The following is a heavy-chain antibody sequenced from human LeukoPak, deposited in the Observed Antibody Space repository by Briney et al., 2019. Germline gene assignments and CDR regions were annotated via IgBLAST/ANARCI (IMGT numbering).Heavy chain of an antibody. Sequence: PSETLSLTCSVSGDSISGYYWSWIRQPPGKGLEWIGYIYYGGSPNYNPSLKSRVTISVDTPKNQFSLKLTSVTAADTAVYFCARTVGSSGWTDYWGQGTLVTVSS. J-gene: IGHJ4*02. D-gene: IGHD6-19*01. CDR1: GDSISGYY. V-gene: IGHV4-59*08. CDR3: ARTVGSSGWTDY. CDR2: IYYGGSP.